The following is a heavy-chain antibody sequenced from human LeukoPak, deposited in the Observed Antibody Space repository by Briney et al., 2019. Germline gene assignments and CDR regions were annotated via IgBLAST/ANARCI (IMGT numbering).Heavy chain of an antibody. CDR1: GFTFSSYA. CDR3: AKAPPAATSMDV. CDR2: VSGRGDAT. Sequence: GGSLRLSCAASGFTFSSYAMTWVRQAPGKGLEWVSAVSGRGDATYYADSVKGRFTISRDDSKNTLYLQMNSLRAEDTAVYHCAKAPPAATSMDVWGQGTTVTVSS. V-gene: IGHV3-23*01. J-gene: IGHJ6*02. D-gene: IGHD2-15*01.